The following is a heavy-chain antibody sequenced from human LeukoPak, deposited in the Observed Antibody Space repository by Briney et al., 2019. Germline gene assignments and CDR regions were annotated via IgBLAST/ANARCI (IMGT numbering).Heavy chain of an antibody. Sequence: SETLSLTCGVYGGSFSGYYWSWIRQPPRKGLEWIGENNHSGSTNYNPSLKSRVTISVDTSKNQFSLKLSSVTAADTAVYYCAREYNWSAAVDYWGQGTLVTVSS. CDR1: GGSFSGYY. V-gene: IGHV4-34*01. J-gene: IGHJ4*02. D-gene: IGHD1-20*01. CDR2: NNHSGST. CDR3: AREYNWSAAVDY.